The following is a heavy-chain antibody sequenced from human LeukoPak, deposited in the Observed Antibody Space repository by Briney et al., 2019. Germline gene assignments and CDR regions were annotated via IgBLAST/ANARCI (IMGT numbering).Heavy chain of an antibody. J-gene: IGHJ5*02. CDR2: IYYGGST. CDR3: ARDVTPSYSSSWYIGWFDP. Sequence: PSETLSLTCTVSGGSISSYYWSWIRQPPGKGLEWIGYIYYGGSTNYNPSLKSRVTISVDTSKNQFSLKLSSVTAADTAVYYCARDVTPSYSSSWYIGWFDPWGQGTLVTVSS. CDR1: GGSISSYY. V-gene: IGHV4-59*01. D-gene: IGHD6-13*01.